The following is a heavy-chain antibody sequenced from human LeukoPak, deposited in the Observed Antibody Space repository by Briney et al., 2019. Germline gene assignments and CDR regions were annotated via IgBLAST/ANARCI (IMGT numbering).Heavy chain of an antibody. J-gene: IGHJ4*02. V-gene: IGHV4-4*07. D-gene: IGHD3-10*01. CDR1: GGSLSGYY. Sequence: SETLSXTCAVYGGSLSGYYWSWIRQPAGKGLEWIGRIYTSGSTNYNPSLPSRVTISVDKSKNQCSLKWRSVTAAGTAVYYCARDIGSGGVWFDYWGQGTLVTVSS. CDR2: IYTSGST. CDR3: ARDIGSGGVWFDY.